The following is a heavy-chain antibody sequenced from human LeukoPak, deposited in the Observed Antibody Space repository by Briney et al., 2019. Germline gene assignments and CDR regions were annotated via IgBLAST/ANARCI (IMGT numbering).Heavy chain of an antibody. CDR2: IYYSGST. J-gene: IGHJ6*02. CDR3: ARDSRLHYYGMDV. V-gene: IGHV4-30-4*01. Sequence: PSQTLSLTCTVSGGSISSGDYYWSWIRQPPGKGLEWIGYIYYSGSTYYNPSLKSRVTISVDTSKSQFSLKLSSVTAADTAVYYCARDSRLHYYGMDVWGQGTTVTVSS. CDR1: GGSISSGDYY.